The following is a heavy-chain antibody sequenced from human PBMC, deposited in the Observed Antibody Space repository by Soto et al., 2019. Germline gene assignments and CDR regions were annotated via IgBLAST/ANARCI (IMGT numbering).Heavy chain of an antibody. J-gene: IGHJ4*02. CDR1: GDSIRSYY. CDR2: IYYSGYT. D-gene: IGHD1-26*01. CDR3: ARCFSGNYPSRPEEQYYFDS. V-gene: IGHV4-59*01. Sequence: SETLSLTCTVSGDSIRSYYWSCIRQPPGKGLEWIGYIYYSGYTSYNPSLKSRVTISVDTSKNQFSLKLNSVTAADTAVYYCARCFSGNYPSRPEEQYYFDSWGQGTRVTV.